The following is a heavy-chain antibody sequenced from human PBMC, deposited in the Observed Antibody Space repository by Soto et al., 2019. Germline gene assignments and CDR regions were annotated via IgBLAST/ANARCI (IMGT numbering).Heavy chain of an antibody. J-gene: IGHJ5*02. V-gene: IGHV1-69*01. CDR1: GGTFSSYA. CDR3: ARQEDDTPGWFDP. D-gene: IGHD3-22*01. CDR2: IIPIFGTA. Sequence: QVQLVQSGAEVKKPGSSVKVSCKASGGTFSSYAISWVRQAPGQGLAWMGGIIPIFGTANYAQKFQGRVTITADESTSTAYMERSSLRSEDTAVYYCARQEDDTPGWFDPWGQGTLVTVSS.